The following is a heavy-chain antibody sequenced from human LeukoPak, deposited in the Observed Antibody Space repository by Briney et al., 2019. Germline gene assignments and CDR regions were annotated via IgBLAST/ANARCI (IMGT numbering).Heavy chain of an antibody. J-gene: IGHJ4*02. Sequence: SETLSLTCTVSGGSISSSSYYWGWIRQPPGKGLEWIGSIYYSGSTYYNPSLKSRVTISVDTSKNQFSLKLSSVTAADTAVYYWARDGGSGSYFGGGYFDYWGQGTLVTVSS. D-gene: IGHD3-10*01. V-gene: IGHV4-39*07. CDR1: GGSISSSSYY. CDR3: ARDGGSGSYFGGGYFDY. CDR2: IYYSGST.